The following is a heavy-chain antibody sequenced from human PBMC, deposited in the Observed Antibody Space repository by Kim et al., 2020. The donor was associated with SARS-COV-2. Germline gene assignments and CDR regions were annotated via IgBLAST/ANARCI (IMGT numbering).Heavy chain of an antibody. J-gene: IGHJ4*02. CDR1: GGTFSSYA. D-gene: IGHD4-17*01. CDR2: IIPIFGTA. Sequence: SVKVSCKASGGTFSSYAISWVRQAPGQGLEWMGGIIPIFGTANYAQKFQGRVTITADESTSTAYMELSSLRSEDTAVYYCARVTPSLRAEDGGDYYLGNYWGQGTLVTVSS. CDR3: ARVTPSLRAEDGGDYYLGNY. V-gene: IGHV1-69*13.